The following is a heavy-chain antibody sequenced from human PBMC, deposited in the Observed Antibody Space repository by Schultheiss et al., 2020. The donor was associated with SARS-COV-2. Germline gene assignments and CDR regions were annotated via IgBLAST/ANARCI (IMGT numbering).Heavy chain of an antibody. J-gene: IGHJ6*02. V-gene: IGHV3-23*01. Sequence: GGSLRLSCAASGFTFSSYAMSWVRQAPGKGLEWVSAISGSGGSTYYADSVKGRFTISRDNSKNTLYLQMNRLRAEDTAVCYCARDRNDRRMYYYGMDVWGQGTTVTVSS. CDR1: GFTFSSYA. CDR3: ARDRNDRRMYYYGMDV. CDR2: ISGSGGST. D-gene: IGHD1-1*01.